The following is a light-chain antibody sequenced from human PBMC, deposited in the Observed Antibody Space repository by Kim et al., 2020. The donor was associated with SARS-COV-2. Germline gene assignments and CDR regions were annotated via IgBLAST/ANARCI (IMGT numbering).Light chain of an antibody. J-gene: IGKJ1*01. CDR1: QGIRNN. CDR2: SAS. CDR3: LQEYNYPWT. Sequence: ALVGERATITCRAGQGIRNNLAWYQQNPGKAPKLLIYSASNLQSGVPSRFSGSASGTDFTLTITRLQPEDFATYYCLQEYNYPWTFGQGTKVDIK. V-gene: IGKV1-6*01.